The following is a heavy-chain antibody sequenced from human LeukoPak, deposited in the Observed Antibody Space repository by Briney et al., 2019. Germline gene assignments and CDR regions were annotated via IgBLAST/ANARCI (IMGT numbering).Heavy chain of an antibody. Sequence: SVKVSCKASGGTFSSYAISWVRQAPGQGLEWMGRIIPILGIANYAQKFQGRVTITADKSTSTAYMELSSLRSEDTAVYYCARGGDGKYYFDYWGQGTLVTVSS. CDR1: GGTFSSYA. D-gene: IGHD2-21*02. CDR3: ARGGDGKYYFDY. J-gene: IGHJ4*02. V-gene: IGHV1-69*04. CDR2: IIPILGIA.